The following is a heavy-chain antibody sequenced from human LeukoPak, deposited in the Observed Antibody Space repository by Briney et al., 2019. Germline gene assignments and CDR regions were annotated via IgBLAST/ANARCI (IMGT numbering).Heavy chain of an antibody. CDR3: AREDYDDDSWYFDL. CDR1: GLSFRRHW. D-gene: IGHD4-17*01. V-gene: IGHV3-74*01. CDR2: IKSDGTST. J-gene: IGHJ2*01. Sequence: GGSLPLSCAASGLSFRRHWMHWVRQAPGKGLVWVSRIKSDGTSTTYADSVKGRFTISRDNAKSTLYLQMTSLRVEDTAEYFCAREDYDDDSWYFDLWGRGTLVTVSS.